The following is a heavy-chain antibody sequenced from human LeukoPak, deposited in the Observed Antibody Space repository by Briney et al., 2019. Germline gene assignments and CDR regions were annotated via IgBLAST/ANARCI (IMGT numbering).Heavy chain of an antibody. J-gene: IGHJ4*02. D-gene: IGHD1-26*01. V-gene: IGHV3-30*02. CDR2: TRYDGSKT. CDR1: GFTFSNNG. CDR3: ANARYSGSHALDF. Sequence: PGGSLRLSCAASGFTFSNNGMHWVRQAPGKGLEWVAFTRYDGSKTFYVDSVRGSFTISRDNAKNTLYLQMNSLTTDDSAVYYCANARYSGSHALDFWGEGPLVTVSS.